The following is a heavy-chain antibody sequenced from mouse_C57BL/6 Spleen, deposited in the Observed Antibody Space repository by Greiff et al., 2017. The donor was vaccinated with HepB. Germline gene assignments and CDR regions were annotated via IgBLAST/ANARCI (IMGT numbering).Heavy chain of an antibody. Sequence: EVQLQQSGAELVRPGASVKLSCTASGFNIKDYYMHWVKQRPEQGLEWIGRIDTEDGDTEYAPKFQGKATMTADTSSNTAYLQLSSLTSEDTAVYYCTTDYYGSSFDYWGQGTTLTVSS. J-gene: IGHJ2*01. CDR3: TTDYYGSSFDY. CDR2: IDTEDGDT. CDR1: GFNIKDYY. D-gene: IGHD1-1*01. V-gene: IGHV14-1*01.